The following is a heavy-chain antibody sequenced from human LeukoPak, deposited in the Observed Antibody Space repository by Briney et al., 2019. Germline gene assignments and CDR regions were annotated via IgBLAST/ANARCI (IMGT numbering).Heavy chain of an antibody. J-gene: IGHJ3*02. CDR1: GFTVSSNY. CDR3: ARDMPFGTI. CDR2: IKQDGSEK. V-gene: IGHV3-7*05. Sequence: GGSLRLSCAASGFTVSSNYMSWVRQAPGKGLEWVANIKQDGSEKNYVDSVKGRFTISRDNAKNSLYLQMNSLRVEDTAVYYCARDMPFGTIWGQGTMVTVSS. D-gene: IGHD3-10*01.